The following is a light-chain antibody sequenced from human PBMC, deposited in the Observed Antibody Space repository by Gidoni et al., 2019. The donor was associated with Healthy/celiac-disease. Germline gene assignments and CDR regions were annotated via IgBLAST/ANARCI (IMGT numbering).Light chain of an antibody. Sequence: DIQMTQSPSSLSASVGDRVTITCRASQSISSYLNWYQQKPGKAPKLLIYAASSLQSGVPSRFSGSGSGTDFTLTISSLQPEDFATYYCQQSYSTLSITFXXXTRLEI. CDR1: QSISSY. CDR3: QQSYSTLSIT. CDR2: AAS. V-gene: IGKV1-39*01. J-gene: IGKJ5*01.